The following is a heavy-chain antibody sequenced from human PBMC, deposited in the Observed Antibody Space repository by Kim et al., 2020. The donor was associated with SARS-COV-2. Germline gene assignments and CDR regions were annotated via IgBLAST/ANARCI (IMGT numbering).Heavy chain of an antibody. Sequence: NPSLKSRVTFSVDTSNNHFSLRLSSVSAADTAVYYCARERKETVGATSFDTWGQGILVTVSS. CDR3: ARERKETVGATSFDT. J-gene: IGHJ4*02. V-gene: IGHV4-39*02. D-gene: IGHD1-26*01.